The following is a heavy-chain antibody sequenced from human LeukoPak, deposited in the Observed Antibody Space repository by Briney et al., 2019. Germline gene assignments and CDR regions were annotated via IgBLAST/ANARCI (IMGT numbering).Heavy chain of an antibody. Sequence: GGSLRLSCAASDLPVSINYMTWVRQAPGKGLEWVSVIYSGGTTFYADSVKGRFTISRDNSKNTLYLQMNSLRAEDTAVYYCAGTYYYDKGAFDIWGQGTMVTVSS. D-gene: IGHD3-22*01. J-gene: IGHJ3*02. CDR1: DLPVSINY. V-gene: IGHV3-53*01. CDR2: IYSGGTT. CDR3: AGTYYYDKGAFDI.